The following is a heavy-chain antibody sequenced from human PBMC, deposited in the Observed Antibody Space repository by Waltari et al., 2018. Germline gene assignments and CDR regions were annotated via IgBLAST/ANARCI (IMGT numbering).Heavy chain of an antibody. CDR1: GGSISSYY. CDR3: ARSIAARPDFDP. CDR2: IYTRGST. J-gene: IGHJ5*02. V-gene: IGHV4-4*07. D-gene: IGHD6-6*01. Sequence: QVQLQESGPGLVKPSETLSLTCTVSGGSISSYYWSWIRQPAGKGLEWIGRIYTRGSTNYNPALKSRVTISVDKSKNQFSLKLSSVTAADTAVYYCARSIAARPDFDPWGQGTLVTVSS.